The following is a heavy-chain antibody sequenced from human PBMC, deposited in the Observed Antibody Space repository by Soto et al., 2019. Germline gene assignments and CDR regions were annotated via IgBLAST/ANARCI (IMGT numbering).Heavy chain of an antibody. CDR3: ARDDSDQRARDV. V-gene: IGHV3-30-3*01. CDR1: GFTFSHFA. CDR2: ISYDGSHK. J-gene: IGHJ6*02. D-gene: IGHD2-15*01. Sequence: QVPLVESGGGVVQPGRSLRLSCAASGFTFSHFAMYWVRPAPGKGLEWVTVISYDGSHKYYADSVKARFTISRDNSKNRLYVQMTDLRAEEAAADFWARDDSDQRARDVWGQGTTVTVSS.